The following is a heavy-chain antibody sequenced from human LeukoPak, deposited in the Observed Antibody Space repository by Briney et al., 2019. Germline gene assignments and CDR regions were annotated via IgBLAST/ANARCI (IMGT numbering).Heavy chain of an antibody. J-gene: IGHJ1*01. Sequence: PGGSLRLSCVASGFTFDDYAMHWVRQAPGKGLEWVSGISWNSGSIGYADSVKGRFTISRDNAKNSLYLQMNSLRAEDTAVYYCATYSSLNRREFQYWGQGTLLTVSS. CDR1: GFTFDDYA. V-gene: IGHV3-9*01. CDR3: ATYSSLNRREFQY. D-gene: IGHD3-22*01. CDR2: ISWNSGSI.